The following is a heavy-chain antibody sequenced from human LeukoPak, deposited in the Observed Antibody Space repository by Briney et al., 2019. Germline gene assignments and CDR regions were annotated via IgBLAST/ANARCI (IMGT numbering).Heavy chain of an antibody. J-gene: IGHJ4*02. CDR1: GGSISSSSYY. V-gene: IGHV4-39*01. Sequence: SETLSLTCTVSGGSISSSSYYWGWIRQPPGKGLEGIATINYSGSTYYNPSLRSRVTISVDTSKNQFSLKLSSVTAADTAVYYCATGWFGELLGLYYFDYWGQGTLVTVSS. D-gene: IGHD3-10*01. CDR2: INYSGST. CDR3: ATGWFGELLGLYYFDY.